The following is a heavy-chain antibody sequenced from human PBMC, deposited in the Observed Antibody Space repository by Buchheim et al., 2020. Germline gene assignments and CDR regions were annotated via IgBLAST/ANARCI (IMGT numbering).Heavy chain of an antibody. Sequence: QVQLQQWGAGLLKPSETLSLTCAVYGGSFRGYYWSWIRQPPGKGLEWIGEINHSGSTNYNPSLKSRVTISVDTSKNQFSLKLSSVTAADTAVYYCARGPGDYDILTGLGFDPWGQGTL. J-gene: IGHJ5*02. CDR3: ARGPGDYDILTGLGFDP. CDR1: GGSFRGYY. V-gene: IGHV4-34*01. CDR2: INHSGST. D-gene: IGHD3-9*01.